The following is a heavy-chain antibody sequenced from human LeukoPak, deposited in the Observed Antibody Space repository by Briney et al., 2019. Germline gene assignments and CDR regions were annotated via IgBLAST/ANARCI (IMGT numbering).Heavy chain of an antibody. CDR3: ARTVFPNEYSSSSYYYYYGMDV. J-gene: IGHJ6*02. V-gene: IGHV4-30-2*01. CDR2: INHSGST. CDR1: SGSISSVGSS. D-gene: IGHD6-6*01. Sequence: SQTLSLTCTVSSGSISSVGSSWSWIRQPPGKGLEWIGEINHSGSTNYNPSLKSRVTISVDTSKNQFSLKLSSVTAADTAVYYCARTVFPNEYSSSSYYYYYGMDVWGQGTTVTVSS.